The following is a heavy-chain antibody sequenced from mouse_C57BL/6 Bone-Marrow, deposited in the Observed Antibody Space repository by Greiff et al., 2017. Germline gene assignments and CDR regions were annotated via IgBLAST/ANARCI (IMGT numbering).Heavy chain of an antibody. CDR1: GFTFSDYG. D-gene: IGHD1-1*01. CDR3: ARGTTVARHYYAMDY. V-gene: IGHV5-17*01. J-gene: IGHJ4*01. CDR2: ISSGSSTI. Sequence: VKLMESGGGLVKPGGSLKLSCAASGFTFSDYGMHWVRQAPEKGLEWVAYISSGSSTIYYADTVKGRFTISRDNAKNTLFLQMTSLRSEDTAMYYCARGTTVARHYYAMDYWGQGTSVTVSS.